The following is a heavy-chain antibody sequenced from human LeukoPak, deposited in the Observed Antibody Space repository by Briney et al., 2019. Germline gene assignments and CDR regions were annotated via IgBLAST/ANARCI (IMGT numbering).Heavy chain of an antibody. CDR3: AKGVRGYSSWSPLDY. CDR2: ISDSGAGT. CDR1: GSTLSNYA. V-gene: IGHV3-23*01. J-gene: IGHJ4*02. D-gene: IGHD6-6*01. Sequence: GGSLRLSCAASGSTLSNYAMSWVRQAPGKGLEWVSTISDSGAGTYYADSVKGRFSISRDSSKNTLYLQMNSLRAEDTALYYCAKGVRGYSSWSPLDYWGQRTLVTVSS.